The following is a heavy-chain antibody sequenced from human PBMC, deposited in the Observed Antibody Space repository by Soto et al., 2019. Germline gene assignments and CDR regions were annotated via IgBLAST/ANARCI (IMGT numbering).Heavy chain of an antibody. V-gene: IGHV3-30-3*01. D-gene: IGHD2-2*01. CDR2: ISYDGSNK. CDR1: GFTFSSYA. J-gene: IGHJ6*02. Sequence: GGSLRLSCAASGFTFSSYAMHWVRKAPGKGLEWVAVISYDGSNKYYADSVKGRFTISRDNSKNTLYLQMNSLRAEDTAVYYCARVPVGCSSTSCYPHYYYYGMDVWGQGTTVTVSS. CDR3: ARVPVGCSSTSCYPHYYYYGMDV.